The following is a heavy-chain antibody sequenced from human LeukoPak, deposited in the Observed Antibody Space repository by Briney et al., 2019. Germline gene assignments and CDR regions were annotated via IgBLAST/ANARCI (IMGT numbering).Heavy chain of an antibody. D-gene: IGHD6-19*01. V-gene: IGHV4-39*07. Sequence: SETLSLTCTVSGGSISGSSYQWGWIRQPPGNGLEWIGSIYHSGSTYCNPSLNSRVTISVDTSKNQFSLKLNSVTAADTAVYYCARIPWFSSGRKADYWGQGTLVTVSS. CDR2: IYHSGST. J-gene: IGHJ4*02. CDR1: GGSISGSSYQ. CDR3: ARIPWFSSGRKADY.